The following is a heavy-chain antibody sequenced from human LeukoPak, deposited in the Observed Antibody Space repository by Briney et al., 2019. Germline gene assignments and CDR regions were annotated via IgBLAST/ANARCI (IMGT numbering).Heavy chain of an antibody. CDR1: GYTFTGYY. J-gene: IGHJ4*02. CDR3: ASDVIAAAGTVMM. CDR2: INPNSGGT. V-gene: IGHV1-2*02. Sequence: GASVKVSCKASGYTFTGYYMHWVRQAPGQGLEWMGWINPNSGGTNYAQKFQGRVTMTRDTSTSTAYMELSRLRSDDTAVYYCASDVIAAAGTVMMWGQGTLVTVSS. D-gene: IGHD6-13*01.